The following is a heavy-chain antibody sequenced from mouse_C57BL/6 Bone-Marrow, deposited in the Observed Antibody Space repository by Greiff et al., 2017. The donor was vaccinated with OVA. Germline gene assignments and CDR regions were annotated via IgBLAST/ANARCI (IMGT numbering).Heavy chain of an antibody. Sequence: QVQLQQPGAELVKPGASVKLSCKASGYTFTSYWMHWVKQRPGQGLEWIGMIHPNSGSTNYNEKFKSKATLTVDKSSSTAYMQLSSLTSEDSAVYYCARSIYYYGRCYFDYWGRGTTLTVSS. D-gene: IGHD1-1*01. J-gene: IGHJ2*01. CDR3: ARSIYYYGRCYFDY. CDR1: GYTFTSYW. CDR2: IHPNSGST. V-gene: IGHV1-64*01.